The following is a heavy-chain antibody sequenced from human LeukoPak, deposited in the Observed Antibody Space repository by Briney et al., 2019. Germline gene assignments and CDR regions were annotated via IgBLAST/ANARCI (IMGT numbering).Heavy chain of an antibody. V-gene: IGHV3-23*01. Sequence: GGSLRLSCAASGFTFEDYAMSWVRQAPGKGLEWVSAISGSGGSTYYADSVKGRFTISRDNSKNTLYLQMNSLRAEDTAVYFCAKGSKAVLFTRDHYMDVWAKGPRSPSP. CDR2: ISGSGGST. J-gene: IGHJ6*03. CDR1: GFTFEDYA. CDR3: AKGSKAVLFTRDHYMDV. D-gene: IGHD6-19*01.